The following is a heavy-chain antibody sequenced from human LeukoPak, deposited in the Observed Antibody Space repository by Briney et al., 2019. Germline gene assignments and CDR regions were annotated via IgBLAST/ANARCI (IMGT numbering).Heavy chain of an antibody. Sequence: SETLSLTCDISGTAISTYFWNWIRQSPTKGLEWIGYFYHNGGTSYNPSLRSRVTISVDPSQKRLSLQVTSMTAADTAIYYCAGGRMGRYYDLWGQGTLVAVST. CDR1: GTAISTYF. J-gene: IGHJ4*02. CDR3: AGGRMGRYYDL. CDR2: FYHNGGT. D-gene: IGHD1-26*01. V-gene: IGHV4-59*08.